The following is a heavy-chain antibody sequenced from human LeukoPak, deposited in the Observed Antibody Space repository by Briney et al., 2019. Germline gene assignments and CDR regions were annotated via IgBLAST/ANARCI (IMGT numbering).Heavy chain of an antibody. CDR1: GGSISSYY. CDR2: IYTSGST. Sequence: PSETLSLTCTVSGGSISSYYWSWIRQPAGKGLEWIGRIYTSGSTNYNPSLKSRVTISVDTSKNQFSLKLRSVTAADTAVYYCARVQSRLNWFDPWGQGTLVTVSS. J-gene: IGHJ5*02. CDR3: ARVQSRLNWFDP. V-gene: IGHV4-4*07.